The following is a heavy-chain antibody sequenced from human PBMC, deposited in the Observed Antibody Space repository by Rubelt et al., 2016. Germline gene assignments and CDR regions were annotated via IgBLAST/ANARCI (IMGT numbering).Heavy chain of an antibody. V-gene: IGHV3-30*04. J-gene: IGHJ5*02. CDR2: ISYDGKNK. CDR3: ARTSRRFGGWFDP. D-gene: IGHD3-3*01. CDR1: FA. Sequence: FAMHWVRQAPGKGLEWVSVISYDGKNKYYADSVEGRFTISRDNSKSTLYLQMNSLRPEDAAVYYCARTSRRFGGWFDPWGQGTLVTGSS.